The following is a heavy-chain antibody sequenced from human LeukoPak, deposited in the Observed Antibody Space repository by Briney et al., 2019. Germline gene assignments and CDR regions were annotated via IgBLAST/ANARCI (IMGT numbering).Heavy chain of an antibody. Sequence: ASVKVSRKASGYTFTSYAMHWVRQAPGQRLEWMGWINAGNGNTKYSQKFQGRVTITRDTSASTAYMKLSSLRSEDTAVYYCAFADSSGYYFVLDYWGQGTLVTVSS. J-gene: IGHJ4*02. D-gene: IGHD3-22*01. CDR2: INAGNGNT. CDR1: GYTFTSYA. CDR3: AFADSSGYYFVLDY. V-gene: IGHV1-3*01.